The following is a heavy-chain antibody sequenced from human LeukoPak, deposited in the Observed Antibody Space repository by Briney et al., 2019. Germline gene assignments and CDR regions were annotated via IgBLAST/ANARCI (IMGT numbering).Heavy chain of an antibody. CDR3: ARVRMGRFNRYAPDAFDI. Sequence: GGSLRLSCAASGFTFSSYAMHWVRQAPGKGLEWVAVISYDGSNKYYADSVKGRFTISRDNSKNTLYLQMNSLRAEDTAVYYCARVRMGRFNRYAPDAFDIWGQGTMVTVSS. CDR1: GFTFSSYA. CDR2: ISYDGSNK. J-gene: IGHJ3*02. V-gene: IGHV3-30*04. D-gene: IGHD3-3*01.